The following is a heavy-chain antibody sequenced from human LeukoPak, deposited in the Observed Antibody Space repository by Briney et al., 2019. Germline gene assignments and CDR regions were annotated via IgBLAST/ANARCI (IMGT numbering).Heavy chain of an antibody. V-gene: IGHV4-34*01. D-gene: IGHD2-2*01. J-gene: IGHJ2*01. CDR3: AREIPSRYFDL. Sequence: PSETLSLTCAVYGGSFSGYYWSWIRQPPGMGLERIGEINHSGSTNYNPSLKSRVIISVDTSKNQFSLKLSSVTAADTAVYYCAREIPSRYFDLWGRGTLVTVSS. CDR1: GGSFSGYY. CDR2: INHSGST.